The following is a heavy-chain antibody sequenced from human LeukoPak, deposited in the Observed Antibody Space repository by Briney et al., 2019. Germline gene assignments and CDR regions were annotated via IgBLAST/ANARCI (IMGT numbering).Heavy chain of an antibody. CDR2: ISAYNGNT. CDR3: ARGGFGDEAFDI. Sequence: GASVKVSCKASGYTFTNYGISRVRQAPGQGLEWMGWISAYNGNTNHAQNLQDRVSMTTDTSTTTAYMELRSLRSDDTAAYYCARGGFGDEAFDIWGQGTMVTVSS. J-gene: IGHJ3*02. D-gene: IGHD2-21*01. CDR1: GYTFTNYG. V-gene: IGHV1-18*01.